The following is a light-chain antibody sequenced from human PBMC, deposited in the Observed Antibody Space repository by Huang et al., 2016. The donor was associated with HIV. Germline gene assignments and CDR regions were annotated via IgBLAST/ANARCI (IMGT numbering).Light chain of an antibody. Sequence: ETVMTQSPATLSLSPGERATLSCRASQSIGNNLAWYQREPGRPPRLLIYDASTRATGIPARFSGSGSGTEFTLTISSLESEDFALYYCQQYNDWPPRTFGGGTKAEIK. V-gene: IGKV3-15*01. CDR3: QQYNDWPPRT. CDR1: QSIGNN. J-gene: IGKJ4*01. CDR2: DAS.